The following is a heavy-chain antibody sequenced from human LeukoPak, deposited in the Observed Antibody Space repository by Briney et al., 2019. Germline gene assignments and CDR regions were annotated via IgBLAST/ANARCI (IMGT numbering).Heavy chain of an antibody. CDR1: GYTFTGYY. Sequence: ASVKVSCKASGYTFTGYYMHWVRQAPGQGLEWMGWINTNCGGTSYAQKFQGRVTMIRDTAISTDYMELSRLRSDDTAVYYCAGSSGYSSSWYFDYWGQGTLVTVS. CDR3: AGSSGYSSSWYFDY. J-gene: IGHJ4*02. CDR2: INTNCGGT. V-gene: IGHV1-2*02. D-gene: IGHD6-13*01.